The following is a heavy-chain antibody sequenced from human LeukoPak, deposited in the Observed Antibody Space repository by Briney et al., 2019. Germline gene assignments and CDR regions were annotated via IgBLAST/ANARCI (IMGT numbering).Heavy chain of an antibody. V-gene: IGHV4-4*07. D-gene: IGHD3-22*01. J-gene: IGHJ6*03. CDR3: AREGYDSRAYYYYYMDV. CDR1: GGSISSYY. CDR2: IYTSGTI. Sequence: SETLSLTCTVSGGSISSYYWSWIRQPAGTALEWIGRIYTSGTITYNPSLKSRVTMSVDTSKNQFSLKLSSVTAADTAVYYCAREGYDSRAYYYYYMDVWGKGTTVTVSS.